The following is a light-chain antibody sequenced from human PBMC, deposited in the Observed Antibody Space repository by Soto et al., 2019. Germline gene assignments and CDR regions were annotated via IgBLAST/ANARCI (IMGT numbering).Light chain of an antibody. J-gene: IGKJ1*01. CDR2: GAS. CDR3: QHYNTWPWT. CDR1: QSVNSN. Sequence: ETVMTQSPATLSVSPGERATLSCWASQSVNSNLAWYQQKLGQAPRVLLYGASTRATGIPARFSGSGSETEFILTISSLQSEDSATYYCQHYNTWPWTFGQGTKVEIK. V-gene: IGKV3-15*01.